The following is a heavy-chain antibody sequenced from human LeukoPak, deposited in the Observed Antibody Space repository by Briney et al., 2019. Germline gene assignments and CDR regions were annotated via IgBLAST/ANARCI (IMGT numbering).Heavy chain of an antibody. D-gene: IGHD6-13*01. J-gene: IGHJ4*02. Sequence: PSETLSLTCAVYGGSFSGYYWSWIRQPPGKGLEWIGEINHSGSTNYNPSLKSRVTISVDTSKNQFSLKLSSVTAADTAVYYCAAAGTDFDYWGQGTLVTVSS. CDR2: INHSGST. V-gene: IGHV4-34*01. CDR3: AAAGTDFDY. CDR1: GGSFSGYY.